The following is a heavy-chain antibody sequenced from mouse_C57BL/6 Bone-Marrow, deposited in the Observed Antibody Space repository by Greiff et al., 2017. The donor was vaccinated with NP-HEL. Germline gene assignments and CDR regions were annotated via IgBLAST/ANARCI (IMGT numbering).Heavy chain of an antibody. CDR1: GFSLTSYG. J-gene: IGHJ4*01. CDR2: IWSGGST. D-gene: IGHD1-1*01. CDR3: ARKVPLTTVVATDAMDY. Sequence: VKVVESGPGLVQPSQSLSITCTVSGFSLTSYGVHWVRQSPGKGLEWLGVIWSGGSTDYNAAFISRLSISKDNSKSQVFFKMNSLQADDTAIYYCARKVPLTTVVATDAMDYWGQGTSVTVSS. V-gene: IGHV2-2*01.